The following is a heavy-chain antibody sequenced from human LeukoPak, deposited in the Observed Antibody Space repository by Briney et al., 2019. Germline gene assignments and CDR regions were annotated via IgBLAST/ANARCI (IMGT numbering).Heavy chain of an antibody. J-gene: IGHJ5*02. Sequence: KPSETLSLTCTVSGGSISSGDYYWSWIRQPPGKGLEWIGYIYYSGSTYYNPSLKSRVTISVDTSKNQFSLKLSSVTAADTAVYYCARGRDHMVRGVGRYNWFDPWGQGTLVTVSS. CDR2: IYYSGST. CDR3: ARGRDHMVRGVGRYNWFDP. CDR1: GGSISSGDYY. D-gene: IGHD3-10*01. V-gene: IGHV4-30-4*01.